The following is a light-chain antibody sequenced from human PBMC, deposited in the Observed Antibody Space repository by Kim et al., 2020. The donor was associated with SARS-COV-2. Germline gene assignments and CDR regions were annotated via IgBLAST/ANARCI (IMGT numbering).Light chain of an antibody. Sequence: QSALTQPASVSGSLGQSITNSCTGTTSDVGGYNSVSWYQQHPGTTPKLIIYDVNQRPSGISNRLSGSKSGNTASLTISGLQSEDEADYHGCSYTGSDTYVFGTGTKVTVL. CDR1: TSDVGGYNS. CDR3: CSYTGSDTYV. CDR2: DVN. J-gene: IGLJ1*01. V-gene: IGLV2-14*01.